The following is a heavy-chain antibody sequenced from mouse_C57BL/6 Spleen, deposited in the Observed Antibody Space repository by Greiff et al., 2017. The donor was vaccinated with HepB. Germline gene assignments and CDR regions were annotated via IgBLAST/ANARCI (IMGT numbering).Heavy chain of an antibody. CDR3: TRDRKTGHAMDY. CDR2: ISSGGDYI. Sequence: EVKLVESGEGLVKPGGSLKLSCAASGFTFSSYAMSWVRQTPEKRLEWVAYISSGGDYIYYADTVKGRFTISRDNARNTLYVQMSSLKSEDTAMYYCTRDRKTGHAMDYWGQGTSVTVSS. CDR1: GFTFSSYA. V-gene: IGHV5-9-1*02. J-gene: IGHJ4*01.